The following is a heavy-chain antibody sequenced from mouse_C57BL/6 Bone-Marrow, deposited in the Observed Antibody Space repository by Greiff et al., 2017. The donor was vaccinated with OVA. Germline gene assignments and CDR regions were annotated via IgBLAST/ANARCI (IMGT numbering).Heavy chain of an antibody. CDR3: TSYGNFDY. V-gene: IGHV14-4*01. D-gene: IGHD2-1*01. J-gene: IGHJ2*01. CDR1: GFNIKDDY. CDR2: IDPENGDT. Sequence: EVKLMESGAELVRPGASVKLSCTASGFNIKDDYMHWVKQRHEQGLEWIGWIDPENGDTEYASKFQGKATITADTSSNTAYLQLSSLTSEDTAVYYCTSYGNFDYWGQGTTLTVSS.